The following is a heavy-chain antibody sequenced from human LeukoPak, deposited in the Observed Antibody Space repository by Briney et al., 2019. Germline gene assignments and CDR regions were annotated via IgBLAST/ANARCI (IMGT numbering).Heavy chain of an antibody. V-gene: IGHV3-23*01. Sequence: GGSLRLSCAASGFTFSNYAMSWVRQAPGKGLEWVSATSGGGLSTYYADSVRGRFTISRDNSKNTLYLQMNSLRAEDTAVYYCAKTATVTTSWFDPWGQGTLVTVSS. CDR1: GFTFSNYA. CDR2: TSGGGLST. D-gene: IGHD4-17*01. J-gene: IGHJ5*02. CDR3: AKTATVTTSWFDP.